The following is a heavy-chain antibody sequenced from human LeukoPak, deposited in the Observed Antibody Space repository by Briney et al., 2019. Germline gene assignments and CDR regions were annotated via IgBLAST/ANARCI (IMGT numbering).Heavy chain of an antibody. V-gene: IGHV3-9*01. J-gene: IGHJ4*02. CDR2: ISWNSGSI. CDR3: AKGRERAAGTPFDY. Sequence: SGGSLRLSCAASGFTFDDYAMHWVRQAPGKGLEWVSGISWNSGSIGYADSVKGRFTISRDNAKNSLYLQMNSLRAEDTALYYCAKGRERAAGTPFDYWGQGTLVTVSS. D-gene: IGHD6-13*01. CDR1: GFTFDDYA.